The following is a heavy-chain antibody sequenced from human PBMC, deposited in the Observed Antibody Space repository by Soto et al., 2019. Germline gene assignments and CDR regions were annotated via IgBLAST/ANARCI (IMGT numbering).Heavy chain of an antibody. CDR3: ARFRSGWFDYYGMDV. CDR1: GVSFSSFN. J-gene: IGHJ6*02. D-gene: IGHD6-13*01. Sequence: PSETMSLTSAVNGVSFSSFNLISPRPPPGKRLEWIGEINHSGSTNYTPSLKSRVTISVDTSKNQFSLKLSSVTAADTAVYYCARFRSGWFDYYGMDVWGQGTTVTGSS. V-gene: IGHV4-34*01. CDR2: INHSGST.